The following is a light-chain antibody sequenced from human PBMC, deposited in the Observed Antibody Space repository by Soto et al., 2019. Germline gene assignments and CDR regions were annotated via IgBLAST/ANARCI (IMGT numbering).Light chain of an antibody. V-gene: IGKV3-11*01. Sequence: EIVMTQSPATLSVSPGERATLSCRASQNVANYLDWYQQKPGQAPRLLIYGASNRATGIPARFSGSGSGTGFTLTISDLEPEDFAVYYCQQHSHWPPWTFGQGTKVDIK. CDR1: QNVANY. CDR2: GAS. CDR3: QQHSHWPPWT. J-gene: IGKJ1*01.